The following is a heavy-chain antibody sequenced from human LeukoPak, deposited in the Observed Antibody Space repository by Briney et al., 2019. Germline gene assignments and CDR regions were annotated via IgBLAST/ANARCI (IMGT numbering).Heavy chain of an antibody. Sequence: ASAKVSCKAAGYTFTSYGINWVRQASGQGLEWMGWISAYNGNTNYPQKLQGRVTMTTDTSTSTAYMELRSLRSDDTAVYYCARDLLVDSSGYYYLAAYWGQGTLVTVSS. CDR3: ARDLLVDSSGYYYLAAY. J-gene: IGHJ4*02. D-gene: IGHD3-22*01. CDR2: ISAYNGNT. CDR1: GYTFTSYG. V-gene: IGHV1-18*01.